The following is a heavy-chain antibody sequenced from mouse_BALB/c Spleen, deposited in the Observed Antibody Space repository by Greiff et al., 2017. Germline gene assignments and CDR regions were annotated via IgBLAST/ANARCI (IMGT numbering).Heavy chain of an antibody. D-gene: IGHD1-2*01. J-gene: IGHJ4*01. Sequence: VQLQQSGAELAKPGASVKMSCKASGYTFTSYWMHWVKQRPGQGLEWIGYINPSTGYTEYNQKFKDKATLTADKSSSTAYMQLSSLTSEDSAFYYCATLLRYAMDYWGQGTSVTVSS. V-gene: IGHV1-7*01. CDR2: INPSTGYT. CDR3: ATLLRYAMDY. CDR1: GYTFTSYW.